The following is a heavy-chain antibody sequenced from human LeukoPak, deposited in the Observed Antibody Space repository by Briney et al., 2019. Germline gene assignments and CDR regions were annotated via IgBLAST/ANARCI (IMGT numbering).Heavy chain of an antibody. CDR2: INPNSGGT. J-gene: IGHJ4*02. CDR1: GYTFTGYY. Sequence: ASVKVSCKASGYTFTGYYMYWVRQAPGQGLEWMGWINPNSGGTNYAQKFQGRVTMTRDTSISTAYMELSRLRSDDTAVYYCARERRDTAMVTGGFDYWGQGTLVTVSS. D-gene: IGHD5-18*01. V-gene: IGHV1-2*02. CDR3: ARERRDTAMVTGGFDY.